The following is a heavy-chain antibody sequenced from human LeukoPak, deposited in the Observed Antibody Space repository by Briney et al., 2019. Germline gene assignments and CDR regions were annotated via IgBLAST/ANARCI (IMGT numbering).Heavy chain of an antibody. CDR2: IIPIFGIA. D-gene: IGHD4-17*01. V-gene: IGHV1-69*04. J-gene: IGHJ5*02. CDR3: ARAPYGDAPGWFDP. CDR1: GGTFSSYA. Sequence: SVKVSCKASGGTFSSYAISWVRQAPGQGLEWMGRIIPIFGIANYAQKFQGRVTITADKSTSTAYMELSSLRSEDTAVYYCARAPYGDAPGWFDPWGLGTLVTVSS.